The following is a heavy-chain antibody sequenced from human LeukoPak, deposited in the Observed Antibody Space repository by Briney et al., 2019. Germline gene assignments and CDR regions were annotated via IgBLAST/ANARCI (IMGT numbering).Heavy chain of an antibody. CDR1: GFTFSNSW. CDR2: INTDGSST. Sequence: GGSLRLSCAVSGFTFSNSWMHWVRQAPGKGLVWVSRINTDGSSTSYADSVKGRFTISRDNSKNTLYLQMNSLRAEDTAVYYCARQRPTFWGQGTLVTVSS. D-gene: IGHD6-25*01. CDR3: ARQRPTF. V-gene: IGHV3-74*01. J-gene: IGHJ4*02.